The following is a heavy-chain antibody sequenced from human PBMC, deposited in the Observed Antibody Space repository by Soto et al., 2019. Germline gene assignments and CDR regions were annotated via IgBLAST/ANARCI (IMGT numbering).Heavy chain of an antibody. CDR1: GYAFTTYG. CDR3: ARGRYGDY. D-gene: IGHD1-1*01. J-gene: IGHJ4*02. V-gene: IGHV1-18*01. Sequence: QVHLVQSGAEVKKPGASVKVSCQGSGYAFTTYGITWVRQAPGQGLEWMGWISAHNGNTNYAQKLQGRVTVTRDTSTSTAYMELRSLRYDDTAVYYCARGRYGDYWGQGALVTXSS. CDR2: ISAHNGNT.